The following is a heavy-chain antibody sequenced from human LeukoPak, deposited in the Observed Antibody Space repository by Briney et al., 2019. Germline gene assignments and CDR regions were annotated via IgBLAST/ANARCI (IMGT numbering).Heavy chain of an antibody. J-gene: IGHJ3*02. CDR3: AKKTIVGATVDAFDI. V-gene: IGHV3-30*02. CDR2: IRYDGFNK. D-gene: IGHD1-26*01. Sequence: GGSLRLSCAASGFTFSNYGMHWVRQAPGKGLEWVASIRYDGFNKYYADSLKGRFTISRDNSMNTLYLQMNSLRAEDTAVYYCAKKTIVGATVDAFDIWGQGTMVIVSS. CDR1: GFTFSNYG.